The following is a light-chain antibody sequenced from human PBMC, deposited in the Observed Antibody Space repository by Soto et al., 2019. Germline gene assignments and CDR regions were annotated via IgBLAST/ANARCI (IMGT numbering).Light chain of an antibody. CDR3: QQRSNWPPFT. J-gene: IGKJ3*01. V-gene: IGKV3-11*01. Sequence: EIVLTQSPATLSLSPGETATLSCRASENINNYLAWYQQKPGQAPRLLIHDASNRATGIPARFSGSGYGTAFTLTISSLEPEDFAVYYCQQRSNWPPFTFGPGTKVDIK. CDR1: ENINNY. CDR2: DAS.